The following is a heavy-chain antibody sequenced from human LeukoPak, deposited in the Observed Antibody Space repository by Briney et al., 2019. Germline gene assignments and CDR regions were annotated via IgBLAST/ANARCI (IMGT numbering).Heavy chain of an antibody. CDR1: GFTFSSYG. V-gene: IGHV3-53*04. CDR2: IYSGGST. J-gene: IGHJ4*02. D-gene: IGHD2-15*01. Sequence: PGGSLRLSCAASGFTFSSYGMHWVRQAPGKGLEWVSVIYSGGSTYYADSVKGRFTISRHNSKNTLYLQMNSLRAEDTAVYYCARDGYCSGGSCHEGYWGQGTLVTVSS. CDR3: ARDGYCSGGSCHEGY.